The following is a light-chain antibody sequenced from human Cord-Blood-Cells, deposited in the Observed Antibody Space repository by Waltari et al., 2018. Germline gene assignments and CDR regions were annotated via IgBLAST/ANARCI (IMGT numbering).Light chain of an antibody. CDR1: QDISNY. Sequence: DIQMTQSPSSLSASVGDRVTITCQASQDISNYLNWYQQKPGKVPKLLIYDASNLETGVPSRFSGSGSGTDFTFTISSLQPEDIATYYCQQYDNLPPKLTFGGGTKVEIK. CDR3: QQYDNLPPKLT. J-gene: IGKJ4*01. V-gene: IGKV1-33*01. CDR2: DAS.